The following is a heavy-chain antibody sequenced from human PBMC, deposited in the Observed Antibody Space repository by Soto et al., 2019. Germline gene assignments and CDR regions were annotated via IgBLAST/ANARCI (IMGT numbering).Heavy chain of an antibody. D-gene: IGHD1-1*01. CDR1: GYGFTTYG. CDR3: ARGRYGDY. J-gene: IGHJ4*02. CDR2: ISAHNGNT. Sequence: QVHLVQSGAEVKKPGASVKVSCKGSGYGFTTYGITWVRQAPGQGLEWMAWISAHNGNTNYAQKIQGRVTVTRDTSTSTAYMELRSLSSDDTAGYYCARGRYGDYWGQGALVTVSS. V-gene: IGHV1-18*01.